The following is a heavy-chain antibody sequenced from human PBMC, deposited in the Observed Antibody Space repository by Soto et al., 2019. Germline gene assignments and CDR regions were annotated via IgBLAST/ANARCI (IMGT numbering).Heavy chain of an antibody. CDR2: IYYSGST. D-gene: IGHD5-18*01. V-gene: IGHV4-59*08. J-gene: IGHJ4*02. Sequence: CIRKNPGKGLEWIGYIYYSGSTNYNPSLKSRVTMSVDTSKNQFSLKLSSVTAADTAVYYCARRGGRSYGRPFDYWGQETLVTVS. CDR3: ARRGGRSYGRPFDY.